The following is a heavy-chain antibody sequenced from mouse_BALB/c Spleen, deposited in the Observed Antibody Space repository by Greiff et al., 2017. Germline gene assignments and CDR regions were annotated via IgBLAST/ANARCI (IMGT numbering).Heavy chain of an antibody. Sequence: EVKLMESGGGLVQPGGSLKLSCAASGFTFSSYTMSWVRQTPEKRLEWVAYISNGGGSTYYPDTVKGRFTISRDNAKNTLYLQMSSLKSEDTAMYYCARHEEPWFAYWGQGTLVTVSA. J-gene: IGHJ3*01. V-gene: IGHV5-12-2*01. CDR3: ARHEEPWFAY. CDR2: ISNGGGST. CDR1: GFTFSSYT.